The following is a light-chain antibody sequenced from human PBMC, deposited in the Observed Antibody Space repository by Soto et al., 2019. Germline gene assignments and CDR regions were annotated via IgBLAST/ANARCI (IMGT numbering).Light chain of an antibody. CDR1: QSVSSN. CDR3: QQYNNWPPT. Sequence: IVMTQSPATLSVSPGERATLSCRASQSVSSNLAWYQQKPGQGPRLLIYGASTRATGIPARFSGSGSGTEFTPTISSLQSEDFAVYYCQQYNNWPPTFGQGTKVEIK. J-gene: IGKJ1*01. V-gene: IGKV3-15*01. CDR2: GAS.